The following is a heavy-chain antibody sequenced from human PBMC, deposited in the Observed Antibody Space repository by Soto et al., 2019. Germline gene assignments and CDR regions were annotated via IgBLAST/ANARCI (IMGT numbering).Heavy chain of an antibody. CDR3: ARFSCTSTSCAVDY. CDR1: GDSISSYY. CDR2: IYYSGST. D-gene: IGHD2-2*01. Sequence: SETLSLTCTVSGDSISSYYWSWIRQPPGKGLEWIGYIYYSGSTNYNPSIKSRVTISVDTSKNQFSLKLSSVTAADTAVYYCARFSCTSTSCAVDYWGQGTLVTVSS. V-gene: IGHV4-59*01. J-gene: IGHJ4*02.